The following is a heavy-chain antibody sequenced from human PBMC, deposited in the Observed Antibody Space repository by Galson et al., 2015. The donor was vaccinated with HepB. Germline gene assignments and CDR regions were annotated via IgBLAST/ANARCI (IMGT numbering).Heavy chain of an antibody. CDR3: ARYQRSYYYDSSGYPPDY. J-gene: IGHJ4*02. CDR1: GYSFTSYW. CDR2: IYPGDSDT. D-gene: IGHD3-22*01. V-gene: IGHV5-51*01. Sequence: QSGAEVKKPGESLKISCKGSGYSFTSYWIGWVRQMPGKGLEWMGIIYPGDSDTRYSPSFQGQVTISADKSISTAYLQWSSLKASDTAMYYCARYQRSYYYDSSGYPPDYWGQGTLVTVSS.